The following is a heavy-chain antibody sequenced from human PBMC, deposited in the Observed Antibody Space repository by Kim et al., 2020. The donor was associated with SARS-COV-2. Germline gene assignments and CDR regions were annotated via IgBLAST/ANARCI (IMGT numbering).Heavy chain of an antibody. D-gene: IGHD3-22*01. J-gene: IGHJ1*01. CDR2: IYYSGST. Sequence: SETLSLTCTVSGGSISSYYWSWIRQPPGKGLEWIGYIYYSGSTNYNPSLKSRVTISVDTSKNQFSLKLSSVTAADTAVYYCAASGYMEEGYFQHWGQGTLVTVSS. CDR1: GGSISSYY. V-gene: IGHV4-59*01. CDR3: AASGYMEEGYFQH.